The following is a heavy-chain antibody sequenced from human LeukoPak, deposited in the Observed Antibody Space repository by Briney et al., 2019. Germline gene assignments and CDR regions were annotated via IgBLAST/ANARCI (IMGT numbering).Heavy chain of an antibody. J-gene: IGHJ3*02. CDR1: GFTFSSHA. CDR3: ARNNGLTEDAFDI. CDR2: FSGGGSGT. D-gene: IGHD2-8*01. V-gene: IGHV3-23*01. Sequence: GGSLRLSCAASGFTFSSHAMSWVRQAPGNGLEFVSSFSGGGSGTYYADAVKGRFTISRDNSKNTLCIPMNSLRAEDTAVYYCARNNGLTEDAFDIWGQGTMVTVS.